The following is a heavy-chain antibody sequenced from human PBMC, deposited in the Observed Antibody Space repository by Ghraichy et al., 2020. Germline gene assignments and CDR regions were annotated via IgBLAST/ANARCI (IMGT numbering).Heavy chain of an antibody. Sequence: SETLSLTCAVSGGSISSGGYSWSWIRQPPWKGLEWIGYIYHSGTTHYHPSLKSRVTMSVHRSKNQFSLTLNSVTAADTAVYHCARGNTIFGVVGAPRTNWFDPWGHGPLVTVSS. CDR2: IYHSGTT. J-gene: IGHJ5*02. CDR3: ARGNTIFGVVGAPRTNWFDP. CDR1: GGSISSGGYS. V-gene: IGHV4-30-2*01. D-gene: IGHD3-3*01.